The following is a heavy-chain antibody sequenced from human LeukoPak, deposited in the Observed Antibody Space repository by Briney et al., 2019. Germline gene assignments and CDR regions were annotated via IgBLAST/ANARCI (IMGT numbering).Heavy chain of an antibody. Sequence: SETLSLTCTVSGGSISSYYWSWIRQPPGKGLEWIGYIYYSGSTNYNPSLKSRVTISVDTSKNQFSLKLSSVTAADTAVYYCARVLRRVRGVIYTDNWFDPWGQGTLVTVSS. CDR1: GGSISSYY. D-gene: IGHD3-10*01. CDR3: ARVLRRVRGVIYTDNWFDP. V-gene: IGHV4-59*01. CDR2: IYYSGST. J-gene: IGHJ5*02.